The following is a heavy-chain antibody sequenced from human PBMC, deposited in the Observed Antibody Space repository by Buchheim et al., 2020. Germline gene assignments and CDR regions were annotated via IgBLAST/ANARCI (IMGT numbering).Heavy chain of an antibody. CDR1: GGSISSGGYS. Sequence: QLQLQESGSRLVKPSQTLSLTCAVSGGSISSGGYSWSWIRQPPGKGLEWIGYIYHSGSTYYNPSLKSRVTISVDRSKNQFSLKLSSVTAADTAVYYCARVDSSGYPFDYWGQGTL. CDR2: IYHSGST. CDR3: ARVDSSGYPFDY. V-gene: IGHV4-30-2*01. J-gene: IGHJ4*02. D-gene: IGHD3-22*01.